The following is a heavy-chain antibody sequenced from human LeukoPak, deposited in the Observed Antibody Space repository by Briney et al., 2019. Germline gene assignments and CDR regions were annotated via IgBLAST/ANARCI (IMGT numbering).Heavy chain of an antibody. CDR1: GGSLTNYY. J-gene: IGHJ4*02. CDR3: AKLNFRGGEALHFDS. D-gene: IGHD3-16*01. CDR2: IHSDGTP. Sequence: SETLSLTCSVSGGSLTNYYWGWIRQPPGKGLEFIGYIHSDGTPNYDSSLQSRVAISLHTSKIQFSLRPYSVTAADTALYFCAKLNFRGGEALHFDSWGQGTLVTVSS. V-gene: IGHV4-4*09.